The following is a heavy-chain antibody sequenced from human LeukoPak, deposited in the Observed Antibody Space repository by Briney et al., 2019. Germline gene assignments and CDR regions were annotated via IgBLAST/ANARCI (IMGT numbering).Heavy chain of an antibody. CDR2: IIPIFGTA. CDR3: ARGGEGYYYYMDV. D-gene: IGHD3-10*01. J-gene: IGHJ6*03. Sequence: SVKVSCKASGYTFTSYYMHWVRQAPGQGLEWMGGIIPIFGTANYAQKFQGRVTITADKSTSTAYMELSSLRSEDTAVYYCARGGEGYYYYMDVWGKGTTVTVSS. V-gene: IGHV1-69*06. CDR1: GYTFTSYY.